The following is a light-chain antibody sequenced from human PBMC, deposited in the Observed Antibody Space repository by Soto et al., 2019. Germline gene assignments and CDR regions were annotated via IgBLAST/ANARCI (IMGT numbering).Light chain of an antibody. CDR1: TSDIGSQNY. J-gene: IGLJ2*01. V-gene: IGLV2-14*03. CDR2: DVG. Sequence: QSVLTQPASVSGSPGQSITISCTGSTSDIGSQNYVSWYQHVPGKAPRLLMSDVGRRPSGVSSRFSGSKSANTASLTISGLRPEDEADYYCTSYSDNRVLFGGGTKVTVL. CDR3: TSYSDNRVL.